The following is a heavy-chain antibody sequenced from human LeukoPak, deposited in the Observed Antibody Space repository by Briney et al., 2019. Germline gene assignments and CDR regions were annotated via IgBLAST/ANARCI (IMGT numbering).Heavy chain of an antibody. J-gene: IGHJ4*02. CDR1: GGSFSGYY. Sequence: SETLSLTCAVYGGSFSGYYWSWIRQPPGKGLEWIGEINHSGSTNYNPSLKSRVTISVDTSKNQFSLKLSSVTAADTAVYYCARLYVWGSYRPPYADYWGQGTLVPVSS. CDR2: INHSGST. D-gene: IGHD3-16*02. CDR3: ARLYVWGSYRPPYADY. V-gene: IGHV4-34*01.